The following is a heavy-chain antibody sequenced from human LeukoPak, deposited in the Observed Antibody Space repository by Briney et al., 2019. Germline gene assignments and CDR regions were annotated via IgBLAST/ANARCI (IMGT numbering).Heavy chain of an antibody. D-gene: IGHD6-19*01. Sequence: SQTLSLTCTVSGGSISSGGYYWSWIRQHPGKGLEWIGYIYYSGSTYYNPSLKSRVTISVDTSKNQFSLKLSSVTAADTAVYYCARERYSSGWPFFDYWGQGILVTVSS. CDR1: GGSISSGGYY. CDR3: ARERYSSGWPFFDY. CDR2: IYYSGST. J-gene: IGHJ4*02. V-gene: IGHV4-31*03.